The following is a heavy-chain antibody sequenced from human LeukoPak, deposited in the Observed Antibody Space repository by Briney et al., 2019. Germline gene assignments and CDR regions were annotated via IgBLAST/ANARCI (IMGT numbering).Heavy chain of an antibody. D-gene: IGHD2-2*01. Sequence: ASVKVSCKASGYTFIDYCVHWVRQAPGQGLEWMGSINPYSGVTNYAQKFQGRVTLTTDTSINIAHMEVSRLTSDDTAVYYCARVGGYCSSTSCLKAPNAFDIWGQGTMVTVSS. CDR1: GYTFIDYC. V-gene: IGHV1-2*02. CDR3: ARVGGYCSSTSCLKAPNAFDI. J-gene: IGHJ3*02. CDR2: INPYSGVT.